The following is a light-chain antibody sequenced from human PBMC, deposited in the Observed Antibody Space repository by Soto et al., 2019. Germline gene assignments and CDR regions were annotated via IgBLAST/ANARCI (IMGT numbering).Light chain of an antibody. Sequence: EIVMTQSPATLSVSPGERATLSCRASQSFSSNLAWYQQKPGQAPRLLIYGASTRAIGIPARFSGSGSGTEFTVSISSLQSEDFAVYYCQQYNNWTLTFGGGTKVEIK. CDR2: GAS. CDR3: QQYNNWTLT. V-gene: IGKV3-15*01. CDR1: QSFSSN. J-gene: IGKJ4*01.